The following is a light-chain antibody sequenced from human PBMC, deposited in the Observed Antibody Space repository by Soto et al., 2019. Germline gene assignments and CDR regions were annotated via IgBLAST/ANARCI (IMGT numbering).Light chain of an antibody. V-gene: IGKV1-33*01. J-gene: IGKJ1*01. CDR2: DAS. CDR3: QQYDNLPLWT. CDR1: QDISNY. Sequence: DIQMTQSPSSLSASVGDRVTITCQASQDISNYLNWYQQTPGKAPKLLIYDASNLETAVPSRFSGSGSGTDCTFTISSLQTEDIATYYCQQYDNLPLWTFGQRTKVEIK.